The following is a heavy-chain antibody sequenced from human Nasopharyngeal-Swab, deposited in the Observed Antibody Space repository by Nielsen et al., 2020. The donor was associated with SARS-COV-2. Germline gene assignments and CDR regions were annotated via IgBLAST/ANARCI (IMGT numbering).Heavy chain of an antibody. CDR3: ARGAAGYYDSSGYPYFDY. J-gene: IGHJ4*02. CDR2: INHSGST. D-gene: IGHD3-22*01. CDR1: GGSFSGYY. Sequence: SETLSLTCAVYGGSFSGYYWSWIRQPPGKGLEWIGEINHSGSTNYNPSLKSRVTISVDTSKNQFSLKLSSVTAADTAVYYCARGAAGYYDSSGYPYFDYWGQGTLVTVPS. V-gene: IGHV4-34*01.